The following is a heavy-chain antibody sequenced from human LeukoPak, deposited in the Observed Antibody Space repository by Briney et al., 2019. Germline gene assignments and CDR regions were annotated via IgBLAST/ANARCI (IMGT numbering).Heavy chain of an antibody. Sequence: SGTLSLTCAVSGGSINSNYWWTWVRQSPGKGLEWIGEIYLTGSVNYNLSLESRVTISRDRSKNQFSLMLRSVTAADTAVYYCARHYDLWSGYNYWGQGLLVTVSS. D-gene: IGHD3-3*01. V-gene: IGHV4-4*02. CDR2: IYLTGSV. CDR3: ARHYDLWSGYNY. J-gene: IGHJ4*02. CDR1: GGSINSNYW.